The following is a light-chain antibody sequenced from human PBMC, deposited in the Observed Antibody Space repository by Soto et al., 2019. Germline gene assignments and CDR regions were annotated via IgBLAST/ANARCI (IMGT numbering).Light chain of an antibody. CDR3: QQYGTSPPYT. Sequence: ETGLTQSPGTLSLSPGERATLSCRASQSVSSRYLAWYQQKPGQAPRRLIYGSSSRATGIPDRFSGSGSGTDFTLTIGRLEPEDFAVYYCQQYGTSPPYTFGQGTKLEIK. J-gene: IGKJ2*01. V-gene: IGKV3-20*01. CDR1: QSVSSRY. CDR2: GSS.